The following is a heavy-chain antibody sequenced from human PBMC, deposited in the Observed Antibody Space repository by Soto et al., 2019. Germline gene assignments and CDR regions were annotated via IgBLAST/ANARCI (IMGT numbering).Heavy chain of an antibody. V-gene: IGHV4-59*01. CDR2: IYYSGST. D-gene: IGHD6-6*01. CDR3: ERCVAALQFDS. Sequence: SXETLSLTGTVSGGSISSYDWSWIRQPPGKGLEWIGYIYYSGSTNYNPSLKSRVTISVDTSKNQFSLKLSSVTAADTAVYYCERCVAALQFDSWGQGTLVTVSS. CDR1: GGSISSYD. J-gene: IGHJ5*01.